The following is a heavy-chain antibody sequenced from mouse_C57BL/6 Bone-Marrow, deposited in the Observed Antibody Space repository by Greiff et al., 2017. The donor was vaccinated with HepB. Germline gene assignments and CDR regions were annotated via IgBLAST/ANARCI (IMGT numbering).Heavy chain of an antibody. CDR2: IDPNSGGT. J-gene: IGHJ3*01. CDR1: GYTFTSYW. D-gene: IGHD2-4*01. V-gene: IGHV1-72*01. Sequence: VKLMESGAELVKPGASVKLSCKASGYTFTSYWMHWVKQRPGRGLEWIGRIDPNSGGTKYNEKFKSKATLTVDKPSSTAYMQLSSLTSEDSAVYYCARFIYYDYDGGFAYWGQGTLVTVSA. CDR3: ARFIYYDYDGGFAY.